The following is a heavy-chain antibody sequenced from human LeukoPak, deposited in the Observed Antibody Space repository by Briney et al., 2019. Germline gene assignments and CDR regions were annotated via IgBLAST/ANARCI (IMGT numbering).Heavy chain of an antibody. Sequence: SVKVSCKASGGTFITFGITWVRQAPGQGLEWMGGTIPIFGAKHYAQKFRGRVTFTADNSTTTTFMELSSLRSEDTALYFCASYSNWGDFDSWGQGTLVTVSS. CDR3: ASYSNWGDFDS. CDR2: TIPIFGAK. V-gene: IGHV1-69*06. CDR1: GGTFITFG. D-gene: IGHD7-27*01. J-gene: IGHJ4*02.